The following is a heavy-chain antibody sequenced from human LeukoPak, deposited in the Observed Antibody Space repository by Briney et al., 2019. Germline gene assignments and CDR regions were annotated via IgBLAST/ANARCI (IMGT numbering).Heavy chain of an antibody. J-gene: IGHJ4*02. V-gene: IGHV3-23*01. D-gene: IGHD3-22*01. CDR3: AKDGYYDSSGYHVY. CDR1: GFTFSSYA. Sequence: GGSLRLFCAASGFTFSSYAMSWVRQAPGKGLEWVSAISGSGGSTYYADSVKGRFTISRDNSKNTLYLQMNSLRAEDTAVYYCAKDGYYDSSGYHVYWGQGTLVTVSS. CDR2: ISGSGGST.